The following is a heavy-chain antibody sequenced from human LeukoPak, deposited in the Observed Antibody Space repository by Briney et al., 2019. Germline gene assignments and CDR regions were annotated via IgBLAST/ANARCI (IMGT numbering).Heavy chain of an antibody. CDR2: IYHSGST. Sequence: SETLSLTCTVSGYSISSGYYWGWIRQPPGKGLEWIGSIYHSGSTYYNPSLKSRVTISVDTSKNQFSLKLSSVTAADTAVYYCARATKNYGDYGNYWGQGTLVTVSS. J-gene: IGHJ4*02. V-gene: IGHV4-38-2*02. CDR1: GYSISSGYY. CDR3: ARATKNYGDYGNY. D-gene: IGHD4-17*01.